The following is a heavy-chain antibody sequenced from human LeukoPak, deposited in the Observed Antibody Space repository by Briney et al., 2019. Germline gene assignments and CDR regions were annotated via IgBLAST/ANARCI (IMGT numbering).Heavy chain of an antibody. CDR2: IYYSGST. Sequence: PSETLSLTCTVSGGSISSSSYYWGWIRQPPGKGLEWIGSIYYSGSTYYNPSLKSRVTTSVDTSKNRFSLKLSSVTAADTAVYYCARRSISSYYYGMDVWGQGTTVTVSS. J-gene: IGHJ6*02. V-gene: IGHV4-39*01. CDR3: ARRSISSYYYGMDV. D-gene: IGHD2/OR15-2a*01. CDR1: GGSISSSSYY.